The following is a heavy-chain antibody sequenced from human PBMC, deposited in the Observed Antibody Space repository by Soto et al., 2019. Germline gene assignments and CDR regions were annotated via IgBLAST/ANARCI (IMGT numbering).Heavy chain of an antibody. J-gene: IGHJ4*02. Sequence: QVQLVQSGAEVKKPGASVKVSCKASGYTFASYAISWMRQAPGQGLEWMGWISAYNGNTNYAQKIQGRATMTTDTSTSTAYMELSSLRSDDTAVYYCASDPPPPDYGGQGTLVTVSS. CDR1: GYTFASYA. CDR3: ASDPPPPDY. CDR2: ISAYNGNT. V-gene: IGHV1-18*01.